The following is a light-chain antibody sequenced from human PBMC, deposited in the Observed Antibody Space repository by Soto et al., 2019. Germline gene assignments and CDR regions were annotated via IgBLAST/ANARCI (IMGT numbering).Light chain of an antibody. CDR3: QSYDSSNQGV. CDR1: SGSIASNY. J-gene: IGLJ3*02. Sequence: NFMLTQPHSVSESPGKTVTISCTRSSGSIASNYVQWYQQRPGSSPTTVIYEDNQRPSGVPDRFSGSIDSSSNSASLTISGLKTEDEADYYCQSYDSSNQGVFGGGTKFTVL. V-gene: IGLV6-57*01. CDR2: EDN.